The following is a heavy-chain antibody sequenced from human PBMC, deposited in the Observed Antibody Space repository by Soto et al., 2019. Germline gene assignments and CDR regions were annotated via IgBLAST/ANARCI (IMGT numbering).Heavy chain of an antibody. J-gene: IGHJ4*02. CDR3: AKDRNPVGTMVRGDY. V-gene: IGHV3-23*01. Sequence: GGSLRLCCAASGFTFSSYAMSWVRQAPGKGLEWVSAISGSGGSTYYADSVKGRFTISRDNSKNTLYLQMNSLRAEDTAVYYCAKDRNPVGTMVRGDYWGQGTLVTVSS. D-gene: IGHD3-10*01. CDR1: GFTFSSYA. CDR2: ISGSGGST.